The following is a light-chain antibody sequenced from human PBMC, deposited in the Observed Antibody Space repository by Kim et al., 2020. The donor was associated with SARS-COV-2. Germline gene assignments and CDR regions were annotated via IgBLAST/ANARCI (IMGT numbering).Light chain of an antibody. V-gene: IGKV3-20*01. CDR1: HSVSSSY. Sequence: EIVLTQSPVTVSLSPGDRASLSCRASHSVSSSYLAWYQQKPGQAPRLLIYGASSRATGIPDRFSGSGSRTDFTLTINRLEPEDVAVYYCQQYGSSPLTFGGGTKVEI. CDR3: QQYGSSPLT. CDR2: GAS. J-gene: IGKJ4*01.